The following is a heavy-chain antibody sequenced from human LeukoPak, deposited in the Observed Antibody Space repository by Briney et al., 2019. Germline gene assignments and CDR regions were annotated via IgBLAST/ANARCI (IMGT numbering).Heavy chain of an antibody. J-gene: IGHJ6*02. CDR1: GFTVSSNY. V-gene: IGHV3-53*01. CDR3: ARENSGGYYYGMDV. Sequence: GGSLRLSCAASGFTVSSNYMSWVRQAPGKGLEWVSVIYSGGSIYYADSVKGRFTISRDNSKNTLYLQMNSLRAEDTAVYYCARENSGGYYYGMDVWGQGTTVTVSS. CDR2: IYSGGSI. D-gene: IGHD4-23*01.